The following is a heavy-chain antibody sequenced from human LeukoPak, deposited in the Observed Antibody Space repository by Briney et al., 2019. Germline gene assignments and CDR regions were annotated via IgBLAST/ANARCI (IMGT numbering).Heavy chain of an antibody. CDR1: RFTFSNYA. CDR2: INGNSGST. J-gene: IGHJ4*02. Sequence: GEALRLSCAASRFTFSNYAMTWVRPAPGQGLEWVSAINGNSGSTHSAGSVKGRFTISRDNSKNTLYLQMNSRRAEDSAVYYCAKGGIPVAGTHRHDYWGQGTLVTVSS. V-gene: IGHV3-23*01. D-gene: IGHD6-19*01. CDR3: AKGGIPVAGTHRHDY.